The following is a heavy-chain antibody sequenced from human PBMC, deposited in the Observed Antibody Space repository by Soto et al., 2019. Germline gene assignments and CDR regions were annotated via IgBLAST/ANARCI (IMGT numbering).Heavy chain of an antibody. J-gene: IGHJ5*02. D-gene: IGHD6-6*01. CDR3: AKDLTRQLAYGLDP. CDR1: GFSFTGYY. CDR2: INAHSGGT. V-gene: IGHV1-2*02. Sequence: ASVKVSCKASGFSFTGYYIHWLRQAPGQGLEWMGWINAHSGGTEYAQKFQGRVTLTRDTSIATAYLTLTSLTSDDTALYYCAKDLTRQLAYGLDPWGQGTKFTVPQ.